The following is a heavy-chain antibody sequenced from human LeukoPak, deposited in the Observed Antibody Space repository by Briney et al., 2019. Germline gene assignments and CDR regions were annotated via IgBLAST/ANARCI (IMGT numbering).Heavy chain of an antibody. CDR3: ARSGYFGAFDI. V-gene: IGHV4-59*01. CDR1: GGSINSYY. Sequence: SETLSLTCTVSGGSINSYYGSWIRQPPGKGLEWIGYIYDSGSTNYNPSLKSRVTISVDTSENQFSLKLNSLTTADTAVYYCARSGYFGAFDIWGRGTMVTVSS. J-gene: IGHJ3*02. D-gene: IGHD6-13*01. CDR2: IYDSGST.